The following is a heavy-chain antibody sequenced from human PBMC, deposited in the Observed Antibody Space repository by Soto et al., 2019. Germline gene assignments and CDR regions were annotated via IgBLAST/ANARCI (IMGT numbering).Heavy chain of an antibody. D-gene: IGHD3-9*01. CDR1: GGSVSSGSYY. CDR2: IYYSGST. J-gene: IGHJ5*02. CDR3: ARKRRYFSWFDP. V-gene: IGHV4-61*01. Sequence: LSLTCTVSGGSVSSGSYYWSWIRQPPGKGLEWIGYIYYSGSTNYNPSLKSRVTISVDTSKDQFSLKLSSVTAADTAVYYCARKRRYFSWFDPWGQGALVTVSS.